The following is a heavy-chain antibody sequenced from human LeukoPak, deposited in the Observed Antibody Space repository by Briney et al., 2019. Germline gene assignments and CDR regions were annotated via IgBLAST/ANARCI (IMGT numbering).Heavy chain of an antibody. CDR1: GYTLPELS. J-gene: IGHJ4*02. CDR3: ATSRTGRVVAISGSYFDY. V-gene: IGHV1-24*01. D-gene: IGHD3-22*01. Sequence: GASVKVSCKVSGYTLPELSMYWVRQAPGKGLEWMACLDPEDDEMIYAQKFRGRVSMTEDTMTNTAYMELSSLTSEDTAMYYCATSRTGRVVAISGSYFDYWGQGTLVTVSS. CDR2: LDPEDDEM.